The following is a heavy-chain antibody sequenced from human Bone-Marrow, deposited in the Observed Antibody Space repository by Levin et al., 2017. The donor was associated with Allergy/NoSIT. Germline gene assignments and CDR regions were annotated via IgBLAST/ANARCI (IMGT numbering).Heavy chain of an antibody. Sequence: PQASVKVSCQPSGDTFTSYVISWVRQAPGQGLEWMGSISGYSGNRNYAERFQGRVTMTTDRSTSTAYMELTNLRSDDTAVYYCAGSGSSGWQPEYFQFWGQGTLVTVSS. CDR3: AGSGSSGWQPEYFQF. CDR2: ISGYSGNR. J-gene: IGHJ1*01. CDR1: GDTFTSYV. V-gene: IGHV1-18*01. D-gene: IGHD6-19*01.